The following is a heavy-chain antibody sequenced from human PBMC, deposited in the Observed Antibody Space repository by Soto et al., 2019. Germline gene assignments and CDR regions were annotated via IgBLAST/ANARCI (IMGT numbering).Heavy chain of an antibody. J-gene: IGHJ4*02. CDR1: GGPISSYY. D-gene: IGHD6-19*01. Sequence: QVQLQESGPGLVKPSETLSLNCTVSGGPISSYYWSWIRQSPGKGLEWIGYIYYSGSTNYNPSLTXXXTISVDXSXXXXSLEXXSXTXADTAVYYCARGSSGWPPRLDYWGQGTLVTVSS. CDR3: ARGSSGWPPRLDY. CDR2: IYYSGST. V-gene: IGHV4-59*01.